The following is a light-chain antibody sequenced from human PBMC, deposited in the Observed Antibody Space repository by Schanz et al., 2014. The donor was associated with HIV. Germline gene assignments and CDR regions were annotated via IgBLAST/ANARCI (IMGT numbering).Light chain of an antibody. Sequence: QSALTQPPSASGSPGQSVTISCTGTSSDGGGYNYVSWYQQHPGKAPKLMIYEVSKRPSGVPDRFSGSKSGTSASLTISGLQSDDEADYYCATWDITLNGPVFGGGTKLTVL. CDR1: SSDGGGYNY. CDR2: EVS. J-gene: IGLJ2*01. V-gene: IGLV2-8*01. CDR3: ATWDITLNGPV.